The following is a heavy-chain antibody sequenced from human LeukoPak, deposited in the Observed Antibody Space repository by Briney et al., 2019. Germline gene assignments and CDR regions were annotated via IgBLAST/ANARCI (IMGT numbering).Heavy chain of an antibody. J-gene: IGHJ6*02. CDR3: ARDRLDSAGSGATYGMDV. V-gene: IGHV1-69*04. D-gene: IGHD2-15*01. CDR2: IIPILGIA. Sequence: GASVKVSCKASGGTFSSYAISWVRQAPGQGLEWMGRIIPILGIANYAQKFQGRVTITADKSTSTAYMELSSLRSEDTAVYYCARDRLDSAGSGATYGMDVWGQGTTVTVSS. CDR1: GGTFSSYA.